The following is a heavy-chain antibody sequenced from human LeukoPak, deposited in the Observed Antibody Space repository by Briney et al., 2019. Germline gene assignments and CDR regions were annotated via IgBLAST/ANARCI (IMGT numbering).Heavy chain of an antibody. CDR2: IRYDGSNK. Sequence: GRSLRLSCAASGFTFSSHGMHWVRPAQGKGLEWVAFIRYDGSNKYYADSVKGRFTISRDNSKNTLYLQMNSLRAEDTAVYYCAKDQLGEELLGDYWGQGTLVTVSS. V-gene: IGHV3-30*02. CDR1: GFTFSSHG. CDR3: AKDQLGEELLGDY. D-gene: IGHD1-26*01. J-gene: IGHJ4*02.